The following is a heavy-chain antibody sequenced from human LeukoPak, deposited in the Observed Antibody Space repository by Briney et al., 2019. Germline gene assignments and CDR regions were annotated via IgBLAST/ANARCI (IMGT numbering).Heavy chain of an antibody. Sequence: SETLSLTCTVSGGSISSSSYYWGWIRQPPGKGLEWIGSIYYSGSTYYNPSLKSRVIISVDTSKNQFSLKLTSVTAADTAVYYCARDHITDYYDSSGVIDYWGQGTLVTVSS. D-gene: IGHD3-22*01. J-gene: IGHJ4*02. CDR1: GGSISSSSYY. CDR3: ARDHITDYYDSSGVIDY. CDR2: IYYSGST. V-gene: IGHV4-39*07.